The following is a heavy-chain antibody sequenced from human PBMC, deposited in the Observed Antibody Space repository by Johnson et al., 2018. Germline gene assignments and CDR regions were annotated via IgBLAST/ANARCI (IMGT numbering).Heavy chain of an antibody. J-gene: IGHJ5*02. CDR1: GYTFTSYD. CDR3: GRDRMGDAGIVVVVRGRYNWFDP. CDR2: MNPNSGNT. D-gene: IGHD2-15*01. Sequence: QVQLVQSGAEVKKPGASVKVSCKASGYTFTSYDINWVRQATGQGLEWMGWMNPNSGNTGYAQKFQGRVTMTRNTSISTAYMELSSLRSEDTAVYYWGRDRMGDAGIVVVVRGRYNWFDPWGQGTLVTVSS. V-gene: IGHV1-8*01.